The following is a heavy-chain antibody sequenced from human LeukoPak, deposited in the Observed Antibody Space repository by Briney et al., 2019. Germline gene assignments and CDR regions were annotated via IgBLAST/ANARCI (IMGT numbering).Heavy chain of an antibody. J-gene: IGHJ3*02. Sequence: GASVKVSCKASGYTFTGYYMHWVRQAPGQGLEWMGWINPNSGGTNYAQKFQGWVTMTRDTSISTAYMELSSLRSEDTAVYYCARDRWYSSSWLIWGQGTMVTVSS. V-gene: IGHV1-2*04. D-gene: IGHD6-13*01. CDR1: GYTFTGYY. CDR2: INPNSGGT. CDR3: ARDRWYSSSWLI.